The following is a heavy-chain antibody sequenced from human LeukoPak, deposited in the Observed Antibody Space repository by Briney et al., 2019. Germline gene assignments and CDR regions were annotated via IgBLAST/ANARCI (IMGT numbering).Heavy chain of an antibody. Sequence: SETLSLTCTVSGASISSGEYYWGWIRQPSGKGLEWIGCIYYSGSTYYTPSLKSRVTISVDTSKTQFSLKLSSVTAADTAVYYCARHSTSWSPSPDYWGQGTLVIVSS. CDR2: IYYSGST. D-gene: IGHD2-2*01. CDR3: ARHSTSWSPSPDY. J-gene: IGHJ4*02. CDR1: GASISSGEYY. V-gene: IGHV4-39*01.